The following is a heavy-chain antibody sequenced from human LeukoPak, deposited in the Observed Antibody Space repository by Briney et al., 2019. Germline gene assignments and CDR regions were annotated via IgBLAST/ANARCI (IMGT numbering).Heavy chain of an antibody. CDR1: GFTFSSYA. CDR2: ISGSGGST. J-gene: IGHJ4*02. V-gene: IGHV3-23*01. D-gene: IGHD3-3*01. Sequence: PGGSLRLSCAASGFTFSSYAMSWVRQAPGKGLEWVSAISGSGGSTYYADSVKGRFTISRDNSKNTLYLQMNSLRAEDTAVYYCVKTQHDFWSGYLDYWGQGTLVTVSS. CDR3: VKTQHDFWSGYLDY.